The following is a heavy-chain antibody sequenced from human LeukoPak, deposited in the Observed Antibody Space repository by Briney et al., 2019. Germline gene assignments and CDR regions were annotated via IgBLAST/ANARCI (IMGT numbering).Heavy chain of an antibody. CDR2: IIPILGIA. V-gene: IGHV1-69*04. J-gene: IGHJ6*02. CDR1: GGTFSSYA. CDR3: ARDSAGYGMDV. Sequence: ASVKVSCKASGGTFSSYAISWVRQAPGQGLEWMGRIIPILGIANYAQKFQGRVTITADKSTSTAYMELSSLRSEGTAVYYCARDSAGYGMDVWGQGTTVTVSS.